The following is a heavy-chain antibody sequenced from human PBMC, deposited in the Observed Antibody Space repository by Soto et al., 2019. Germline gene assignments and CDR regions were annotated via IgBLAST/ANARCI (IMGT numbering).Heavy chain of an antibody. Sequence: TLSLTCTVSGGSISSGDYYWSWIRQPPGKGLEWIGYIYYSGSTYYNPSLKSRVTISVDTSKNQFSLKLSSVTAADTAVYYCAGYCSGGSCQVGGSDAFDIWGQGTMVTVSS. CDR1: GGSISSGDYY. CDR2: IYYSGST. D-gene: IGHD2-15*01. CDR3: AGYCSGGSCQVGGSDAFDI. J-gene: IGHJ3*02. V-gene: IGHV4-30-4*01.